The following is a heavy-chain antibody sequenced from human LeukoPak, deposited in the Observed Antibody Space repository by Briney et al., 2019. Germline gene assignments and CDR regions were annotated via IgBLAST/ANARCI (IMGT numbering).Heavy chain of an antibody. CDR2: IGSGGINM. CDR1: GFTFRSYE. Sequence: GGSLRLSCVGFGFTFRSYEMNWVRQAPGKGLEWVSYIGSGGINMMYADSVKGRFTISRDDAKNSLYLQMNSLRAEDTAVYYCVRDPTDSVSDGNLDHWGQGTLVTVSS. V-gene: IGHV3-48*03. J-gene: IGHJ4*02. CDR3: VRDPTDSVSDGNLDH. D-gene: IGHD4-11*01.